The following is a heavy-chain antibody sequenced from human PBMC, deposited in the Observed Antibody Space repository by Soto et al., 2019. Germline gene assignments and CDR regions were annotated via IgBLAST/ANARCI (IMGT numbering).Heavy chain of an antibody. Sequence: GGSLRLSCAASGFPFSDAWIRWVRQPPGKGLEWVGRIKSKTDGGTTDYAAPVKGRFIISRDDSKNTLYLQMNSLKTEDTAVYYCTTDRIYYSSLAFEIWGQGTMVTVSS. CDR3: TTDRIYYSSLAFEI. D-gene: IGHD6-13*01. V-gene: IGHV3-15*01. CDR2: IKSKTDGGTT. J-gene: IGHJ3*02. CDR1: GFPFSDAW.